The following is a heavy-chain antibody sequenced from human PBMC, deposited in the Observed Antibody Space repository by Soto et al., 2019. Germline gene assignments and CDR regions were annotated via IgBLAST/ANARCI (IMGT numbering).Heavy chain of an antibody. CDR1: GGSISSYY. CDR2: IYTSGRT. V-gene: IGHV4-4*07. Sequence: QVQLQESGPGLVKPSETLSLTCTVSGGSISSYYWSWIRQPAGKGLEWIGRIYTSGRTNYNPSLRSRVTLSVDTSKNQFSLKLSSVTAADTAVYYCASAGVAVASDHEHFDCGGQGALVTVAS. CDR3: ASAGVAVASDHEHFDC. D-gene: IGHD6-19*01. J-gene: IGHJ4*02.